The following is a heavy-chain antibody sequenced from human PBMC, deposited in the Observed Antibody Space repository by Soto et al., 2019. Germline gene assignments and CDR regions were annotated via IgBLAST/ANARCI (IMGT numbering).Heavy chain of an antibody. V-gene: IGHV3-23*01. Sequence: EVQLLESGGGLVQPGGSLRLSCAASGFTFNNYAMTWVRQAPGKGLEWVSAISGGGDTTSYADSVKGRFTVSRDGSKNTLYLLMSSLRAEDTALYCCAKGRGGSGSLTPRVDFWGQGTLVTVSS. CDR1: GFTFNNYA. J-gene: IGHJ4*02. CDR2: ISGGGDTT. CDR3: AKGRGGSGSLTPRVDF. D-gene: IGHD3-10*01.